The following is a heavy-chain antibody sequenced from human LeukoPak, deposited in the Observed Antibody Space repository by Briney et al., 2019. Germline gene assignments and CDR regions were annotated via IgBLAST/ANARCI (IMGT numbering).Heavy chain of an antibody. J-gene: IGHJ4*02. D-gene: IGHD1-26*01. CDR2: IYPGDSDT. V-gene: IGHV5-51*01. CDR3: ARRGYSGSFHYFDY. Sequence: GESLKISCKGSGYSFTTCWIGWVRQMPGKGLEWMGIIYPGDSDTRYSPSFQGQVTISADKSITTAYQQWSSLKASDTAMYYCARRGYSGSFHYFDYWGQGTLVTVSS. CDR1: GYSFTTCW.